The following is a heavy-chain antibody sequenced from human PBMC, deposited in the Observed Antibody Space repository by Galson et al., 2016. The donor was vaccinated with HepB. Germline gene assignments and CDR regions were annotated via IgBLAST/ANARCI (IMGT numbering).Heavy chain of an antibody. CDR1: GFSFRTYA. CDR3: VKGGVMVRGVIDY. J-gene: IGHJ4*02. V-gene: IGHV3-64D*06. Sequence: SLRLSCAASGFSFRTYAMHWVRQAPGKGLECVSAISANGGNTYYGDSVGDRFIISRDNSKNTLHLQMSSLGVEDTAVYYCVKGGVMVRGVIDYWGQGTLVTVSS. CDR2: ISANGGNT. D-gene: IGHD3-10*01.